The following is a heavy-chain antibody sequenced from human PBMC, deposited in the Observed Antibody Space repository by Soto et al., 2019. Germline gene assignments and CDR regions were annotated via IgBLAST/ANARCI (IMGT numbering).Heavy chain of an antibody. CDR2: INHSGST. D-gene: IGHD3-3*01. Sequence: QVQLQQWGAGLLKPSETLSLTCAVYGGSFSGYYWSWIRQPPGKGLEWFGEINHSGSTNYNPSLKGLGTKSVDTSKIRCPRELSFVPAAGTGVYYCPRGPNPPRHYDFWGGYYYYGMDVWGQGTTVTVSS. CDR1: GGSFSGYY. V-gene: IGHV4-34*01. J-gene: IGHJ6*02. CDR3: PRGPNPPRHYDFWGGYYYYGMDV.